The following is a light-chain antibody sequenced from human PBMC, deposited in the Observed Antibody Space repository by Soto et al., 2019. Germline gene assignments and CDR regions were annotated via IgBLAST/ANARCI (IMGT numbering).Light chain of an antibody. CDR2: EVS. CDR1: STDVGGYNS. Sequence: QSALTQPASVSGSLGQSITISCTGTSTDVGGYNSVSWYQQHPGKAPKLIIYEVSDRPSGVSNRFSGSKSGNTASLTISGLQAEDEADYYCSSYTGSSTLVVFGGGTKMTVL. CDR3: SSYTGSSTLVV. V-gene: IGLV2-14*01. J-gene: IGLJ2*01.